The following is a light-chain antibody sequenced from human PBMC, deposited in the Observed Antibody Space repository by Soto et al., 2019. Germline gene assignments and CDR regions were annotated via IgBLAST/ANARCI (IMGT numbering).Light chain of an antibody. CDR3: QQYNSYWT. J-gene: IGKJ1*01. CDR2: KAS. CDR1: QSISSW. V-gene: IGKV1-5*03. Sequence: DIQMTQSPSTLSASVGDRVTITCRASQSISSWLAWYQQKPGKAPNFLIYKASSLESGVPSRFSGSGSGTEFTLTISSLQPDDFATYYCQQYNSYWTFGQGTKVEI.